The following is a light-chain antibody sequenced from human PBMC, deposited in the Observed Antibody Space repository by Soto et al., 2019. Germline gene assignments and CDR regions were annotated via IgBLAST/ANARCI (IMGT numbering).Light chain of an antibody. Sequence: EIVLTQSPGNLSLSPGERATLSCRASQSVSSSHLGWYQKKPGQAPRLLICEISDRADGIPDRFSGSGSGRDFTLTIRRLEPEDSAIYYCQYYGTSPLYTFGQGTKLEI. CDR2: EIS. J-gene: IGKJ2*01. CDR3: QYYGTSPLYT. CDR1: QSVSSSH. V-gene: IGKV3-20*01.